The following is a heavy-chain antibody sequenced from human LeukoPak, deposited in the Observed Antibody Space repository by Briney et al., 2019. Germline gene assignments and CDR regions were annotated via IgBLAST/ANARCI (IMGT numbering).Heavy chain of an antibody. V-gene: IGHV1-69*05. CDR2: IIPIFGTA. D-gene: IGHD3-3*01. CDR3: ARDLKDFWSGYYGY. CDR1: GGTFSSYA. J-gene: IGHJ4*02. Sequence: SSVKVSCKASGGTFSSYAISWVRQAPGQGLEWMGRIIPIFGTANYAQKFQGRVTMTRDTSTSTVYMELSSLRSEDTAVYYCARDLKDFWSGYYGYWGQGTLVTVSS.